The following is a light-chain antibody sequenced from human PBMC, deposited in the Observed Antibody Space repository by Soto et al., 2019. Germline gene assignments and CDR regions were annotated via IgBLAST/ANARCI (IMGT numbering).Light chain of an antibody. CDR1: SSDIGAYNY. V-gene: IGLV2-14*03. Sequence: QSALTQPASVSGSPGQSITISCAGSSSDIGAYNYVSWYQHHPGKAPKLMIYDVTNRPSGVSDRFSGSKSGNTASLTISGLQAEDEADYYCLSYTSSSTFWLFGGGTKVTVL. CDR3: LSYTSSSTFWL. J-gene: IGLJ3*02. CDR2: DVT.